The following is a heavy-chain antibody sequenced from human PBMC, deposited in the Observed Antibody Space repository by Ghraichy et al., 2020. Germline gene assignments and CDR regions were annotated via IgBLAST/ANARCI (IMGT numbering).Heavy chain of an antibody. V-gene: IGHV3-30*01. J-gene: IGHJ4*02. CDR2: ISYDGSNT. Sequence: LSLTCAASGFTFRSYALHWVRQAPGKGLDWVAVISYDGSNTYYADSVKGRFTISRDESKNTLYVQMFSLEPDDTAVYFCARDPKLNLGKGWGFNYWGQGTLVTVSS. CDR3: ARDPKLNLGKGWGFNY. D-gene: IGHD2-21*01. CDR1: GFTFRSYA.